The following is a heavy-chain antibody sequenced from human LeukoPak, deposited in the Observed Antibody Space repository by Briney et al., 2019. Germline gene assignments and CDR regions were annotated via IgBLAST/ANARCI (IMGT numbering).Heavy chain of an antibody. Sequence: PSETLSLTCTVSGGSISSYYWSWIRQPPEKGMEWIGYIYYSGSTNYNPSLKSRVTISVDTSKNQFSLKLSSVTAADTAVYYCARDRYSSFDYWGQGTLVTVSS. CDR1: GGSISSYY. V-gene: IGHV4-59*01. CDR2: IYYSGST. CDR3: ARDRYSSFDY. D-gene: IGHD6-19*01. J-gene: IGHJ4*02.